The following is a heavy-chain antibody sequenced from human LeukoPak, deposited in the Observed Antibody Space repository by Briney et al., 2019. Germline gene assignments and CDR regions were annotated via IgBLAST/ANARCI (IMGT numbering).Heavy chain of an antibody. J-gene: IGHJ5*02. V-gene: IGHV1-3*01. CDR3: ARSPYSSSWYDNWFDP. CDR1: GYTFTSYA. Sequence: ASVKVSCKASGYTFTSYAMHWVRQAPGQRLEWMGWINAGNGNTKYSQKFQGRVTITRDTSASTAYMELSSLRSEDTAVYYCARSPYSSSWYDNWFDPWGQGTLVTVSS. D-gene: IGHD6-13*01. CDR2: INAGNGNT.